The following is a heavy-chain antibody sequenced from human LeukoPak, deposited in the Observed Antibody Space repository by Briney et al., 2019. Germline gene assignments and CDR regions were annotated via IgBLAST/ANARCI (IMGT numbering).Heavy chain of an antibody. V-gene: IGHV3-30*04. Sequence: GRSLRLSCAASGFTFSSYAMHWVRQAPGKGLEWVAVISNDGSNKYYADSVKGRFTISRDNSKNTLYLQMNSLRAKDTAVYYCARGWHTVVVTAIPGYWGQGTLVTVSS. CDR1: GFTFSSYA. J-gene: IGHJ4*02. D-gene: IGHD2-21*02. CDR2: ISNDGSNK. CDR3: ARGWHTVVVTAIPGY.